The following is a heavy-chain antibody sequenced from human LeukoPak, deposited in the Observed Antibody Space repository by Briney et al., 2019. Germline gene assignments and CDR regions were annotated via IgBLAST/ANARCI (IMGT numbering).Heavy chain of an antibody. CDR3: AKDPLGYCGGGSCFHYFDY. D-gene: IGHD2-15*01. J-gene: IGHJ4*02. CDR1: GFTFNNYA. V-gene: IGHV3-23*01. CDR2: VSGSGDNS. Sequence: GGSLRLSCAASGFTFNNYAMTWVRQAPGKGLEWVSTVSGSGDNSHYADSVKGRFTISRDNSKNTLYPQMNSLRAEDTARYYCAKDPLGYCGGGSCFHYFDYWGQGTLASVSS.